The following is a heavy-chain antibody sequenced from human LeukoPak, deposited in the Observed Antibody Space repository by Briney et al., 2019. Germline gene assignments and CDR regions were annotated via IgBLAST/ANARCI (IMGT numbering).Heavy chain of an antibody. CDR1: GFTFSAYG. CDR3: ARDYTAMVG. V-gene: IGHV3-48*01. Sequence: GGSLRLSCAASGFTFSAYGMNWVRQAPGEGLEWVSFIGTTSSTTHYADSVKGRFTISRDNAKNSLYLQMSSLGAEDTAVYYCARDYTAMVGWGQGTLVTVSA. J-gene: IGHJ4*02. CDR2: IGTTSSTT. D-gene: IGHD5-18*01.